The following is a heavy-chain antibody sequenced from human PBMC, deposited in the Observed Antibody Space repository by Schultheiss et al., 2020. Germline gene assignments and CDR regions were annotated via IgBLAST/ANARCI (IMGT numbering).Heavy chain of an antibody. CDR1: GGTFSSYA. J-gene: IGHJ4*01. D-gene: IGHD1-26*01. Sequence: SVKVSCKASGGTFSSYAINWVRQAPGQGLEWMGWMTPILDVAHYARKFQGRVTITADESTSTAYMELSSLRSEDTAVYFCARETPNGNAWRYFDYWGHGALVTVSS. CDR3: ARETPNGNAWRYFDY. V-gene: IGHV1-69*10. CDR2: MTPILDVA.